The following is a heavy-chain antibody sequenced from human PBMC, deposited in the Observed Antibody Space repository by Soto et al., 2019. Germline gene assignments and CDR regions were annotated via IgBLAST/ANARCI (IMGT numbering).Heavy chain of an antibody. Sequence: SVKVSCKASGGTFSSYAISWVRQAPGQGLEWMGGIIPIFGTANYAQKSQGRVTITADKSTSTAYMELSSLRSEDTAVYYCARGLRYNWNDLLYYYYGMDVWGQGTTVTVSS. V-gene: IGHV1-69*06. CDR3: ARGLRYNWNDLLYYYYGMDV. J-gene: IGHJ6*02. D-gene: IGHD1-20*01. CDR1: GGTFSSYA. CDR2: IIPIFGTA.